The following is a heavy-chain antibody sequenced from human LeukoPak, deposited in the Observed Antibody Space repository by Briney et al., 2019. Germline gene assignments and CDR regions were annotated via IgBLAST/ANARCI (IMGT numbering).Heavy chain of an antibody. CDR3: ARDLHPGLTGYFDY. CDR2: IIPIFGTA. J-gene: IGHJ4*02. V-gene: IGHV1-69*06. Sequence: GASVKVSCKASGGTFSSYAISWVRQAPGQGLEWMGGIIPIFGTANYAQKFQGRVTITADKSTSTAYMELSSLRSEDTAVYYCARDLHPGLTGYFDYWGQGTLVTVSS. CDR1: GGTFSSYA. D-gene: IGHD1-14*01.